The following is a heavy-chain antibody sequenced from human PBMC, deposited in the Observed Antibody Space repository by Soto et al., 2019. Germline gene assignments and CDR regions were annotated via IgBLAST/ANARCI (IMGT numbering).Heavy chain of an antibody. CDR2: IYYSGST. J-gene: IGHJ6*02. CDR3: ARDNILGILYGGMDV. D-gene: IGHD3-3*01. V-gene: IGHV4-30-4*01. Sequence: PSETLSLTCTVSGGSISSGDYCWSWIRQPPGKGLEWIGYIYYSGSTYYNPSLKSRVTISVDTSKNQFSLELSSVTAADTAVYYCARDNILGILYGGMDVWGQGTTVTVSS. CDR1: GGSISSGDYC.